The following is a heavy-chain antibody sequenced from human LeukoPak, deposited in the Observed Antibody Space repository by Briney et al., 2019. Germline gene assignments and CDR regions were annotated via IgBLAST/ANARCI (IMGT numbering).Heavy chain of an antibody. J-gene: IGHJ4*02. V-gene: IGHV3-30*02. D-gene: IGHD5-18*01. CDR3: AKDFDGYSYDILDY. CDR1: RFTFSTYG. CDR2: IQSDGSNK. Sequence: PGGSLRLSCAASRFTFSTYGMHWVRQAPGKGLEWVALIQSDGSNKYYSDSVKGRFTIPRDNSKNTLYLQMNSLRAEDTAVYYCAKDFDGYSYDILDYWGQGTLVTVSS.